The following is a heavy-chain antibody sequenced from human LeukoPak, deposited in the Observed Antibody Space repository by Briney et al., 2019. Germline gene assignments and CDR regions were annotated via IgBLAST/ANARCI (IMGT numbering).Heavy chain of an antibody. J-gene: IGHJ4*02. V-gene: IGHV1-2*02. Sequence: ASVKVSCKASGYTFAGYYMHWVRQAPGQGLEWMGWISPTSGGTNYARKFQGRVTMTRDTSISTAYMELSRLRSDDTAVYYCARDHEHSYDYWGQGTLVTVSS. CDR1: GYTFAGYY. CDR2: ISPTSGGT. CDR3: ARDHEHSYDY.